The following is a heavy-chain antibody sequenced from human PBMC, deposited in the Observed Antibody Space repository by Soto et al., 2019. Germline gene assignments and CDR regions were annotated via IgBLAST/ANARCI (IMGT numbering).Heavy chain of an antibody. CDR3: ARGGNSWYFDL. CDR2: ISYDGSNK. Sequence: QVQLVESGGGVVQPGRSLRLSCAASGFTFSSYAMHWVRQAPGKGLEWVAVISYDGSNKYYADSVKGRFTISRDNSKNTLYLKMNSLRAEDTAVYYCARGGNSWYFDLWGRGTLVTVSS. V-gene: IGHV3-30-3*01. D-gene: IGHD4-4*01. J-gene: IGHJ2*01. CDR1: GFTFSSYA.